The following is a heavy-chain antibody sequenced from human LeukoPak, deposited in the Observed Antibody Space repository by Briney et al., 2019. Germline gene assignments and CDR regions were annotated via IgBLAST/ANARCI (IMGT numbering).Heavy chain of an antibody. CDR2: IYTSGST. CDR1: GGSISSYY. CDR3: ARDAAAAGLYYFDY. Sequence: SETLSLTCTVCGGSISSYYWSWIRQPAGKGLEWIGRIYTSGSTNYNPSLKSRVTISVDKSKNQFSLKLSSVTAADTAVYYCARDAAAAGLYYFDYWGQGTLVTVSS. J-gene: IGHJ4*02. V-gene: IGHV4-4*07. D-gene: IGHD6-13*01.